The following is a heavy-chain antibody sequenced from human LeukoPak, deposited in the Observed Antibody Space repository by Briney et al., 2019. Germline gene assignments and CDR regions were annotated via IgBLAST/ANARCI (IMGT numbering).Heavy chain of an antibody. Sequence: KPSETLSLTCAVSGYSISRGSYWGWIRQPPGEGLEWIGSVYHSGSTYYNPSLKSRVTISVHTSKNQFSLKLTSVTAADTAVYYCAVGLHSGQFAFDIWGQGTMVTVSS. CDR1: GYSISRGSY. J-gene: IGHJ3*02. V-gene: IGHV4-38-2*01. CDR3: AVGLHSGQFAFDI. CDR2: VYHSGST. D-gene: IGHD5-24*01.